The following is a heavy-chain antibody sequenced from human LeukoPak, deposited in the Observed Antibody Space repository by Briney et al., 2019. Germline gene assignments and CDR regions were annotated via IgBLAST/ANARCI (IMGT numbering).Heavy chain of an antibody. V-gene: IGHV3-21*04. CDR3: AKDSSPHGYSYGHGGYYYYGMDV. CDR2: ISSSSSYI. J-gene: IGHJ6*02. D-gene: IGHD5-18*01. Sequence: GGSLRLSCAASGFTFSSYSMNWVRQASGKGLEWVSSISSSSSYIYCADSVKGRFTISRDNAKNSLYLQMNSLRAEDTALYYCAKDSSPHGYSYGHGGYYYYGMDVWGQGTTVTVSS. CDR1: GFTFSSYS.